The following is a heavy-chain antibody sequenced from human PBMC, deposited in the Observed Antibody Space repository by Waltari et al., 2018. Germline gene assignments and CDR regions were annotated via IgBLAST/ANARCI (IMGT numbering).Heavy chain of an antibody. CDR3: AREGSHLTTVNDF. CDR1: GYTFSAYY. CDR2: INPRNGET. D-gene: IGHD4-4*01. V-gene: IGHV1-2*02. J-gene: IGHJ4*02. Sequence: LVQSGAEVKKPGSSVRVSCKTSGYTFSAYYIHWVRQAPGQGLEWMGWINPRNGETKYTQTFHGRVTLTRDTSINTAYMELSSLIFDDTVVYYCAREGSHLTTVNDFWGQGTLVIVSS.